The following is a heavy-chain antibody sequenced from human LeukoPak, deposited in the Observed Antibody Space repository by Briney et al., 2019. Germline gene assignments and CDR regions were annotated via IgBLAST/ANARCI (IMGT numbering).Heavy chain of an antibody. Sequence: GGSLRLSCAASGFLFSRYWMSWVRQAPGKGLEWVANIKEDGSEKYYVESMKGRFTISRDNVKDSLYLQINSLRAEDTAVYYCARDSFETDIDYWGQGTLVTVSS. J-gene: IGHJ4*02. CDR1: GFLFSRYW. CDR2: IKEDGSEK. V-gene: IGHV3-7*01. CDR3: ARDSFETDIDY. D-gene: IGHD1-14*01.